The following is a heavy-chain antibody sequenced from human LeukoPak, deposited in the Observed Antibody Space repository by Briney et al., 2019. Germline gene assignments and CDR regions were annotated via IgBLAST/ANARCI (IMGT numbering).Heavy chain of an antibody. CDR1: GYTFTSYG. CDR2: ISAYNGNT. D-gene: IGHD3-3*01. V-gene: IGHV1-18*01. CDR3: ARDLPGNPSLYDFWSGYETRAYFDY. J-gene: IGHJ4*02. Sequence: ASVKVSCKASGYTFTSYGISWVRQAPGQGLEWMGWISAYNGNTNYAQKLQGRVTMTTDTSTSTAYMELRSLRSDDTAVYYCARDLPGNPSLYDFWSGYETRAYFDYWGQGTLVTVSS.